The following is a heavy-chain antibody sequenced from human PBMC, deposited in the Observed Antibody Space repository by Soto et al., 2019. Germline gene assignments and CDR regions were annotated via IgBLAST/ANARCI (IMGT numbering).Heavy chain of an antibody. CDR2: ISYDGSNK. CDR1: GFTFSSYG. J-gene: IGHJ4*02. D-gene: IGHD3-10*01. Sequence: QVQLVESGGGVVQPGRSLRLSCAASGFTFSSYGMYWVRQAPGKGLEWVSAISYDGSNKHYADSVRGRFTVSRDNSKNTLYLQMSSLRADDTAVYYCAIRGSGPYSVDYWGQGTLVTVSS. CDR3: AIRGSGPYSVDY. V-gene: IGHV3-30*03.